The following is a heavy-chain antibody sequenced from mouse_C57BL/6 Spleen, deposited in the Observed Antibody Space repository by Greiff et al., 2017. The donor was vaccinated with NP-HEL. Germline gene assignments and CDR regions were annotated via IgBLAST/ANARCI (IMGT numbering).Heavy chain of an antibody. J-gene: IGHJ2*01. CDR3: ARSGDYDGDY. CDR1: GYTFTDYY. Sequence: VQLQQSGPELVKPGASVKISCKASGYTFTDYYMNWVKQSHGKSLEWIGDINPNNGGTSYNQKFKGKATLTVEQSSSTAYMELRSLTSEDSAVYYCARSGDYDGDYWGQGTTLTVSS. D-gene: IGHD2-4*01. CDR2: INPNNGGT. V-gene: IGHV1-26*01.